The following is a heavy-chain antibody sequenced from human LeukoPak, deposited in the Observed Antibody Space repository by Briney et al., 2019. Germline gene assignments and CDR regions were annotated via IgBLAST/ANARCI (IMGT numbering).Heavy chain of an antibody. CDR1: GFTFTTNW. CDR3: ARGPGVRIDY. V-gene: IGHV3-7*04. J-gene: IGHJ4*02. Sequence: GGSLRLSCAASGFTFTTNWMTWVRQAPGKGLEWVATINQDGSEKYYVDSVKGRFTISRDNAKNSLFLQMNSLRAEDTAVYYCARGPGVRIDYWGQGTLVTVSS. D-gene: IGHD1-14*01. CDR2: INQDGSEK.